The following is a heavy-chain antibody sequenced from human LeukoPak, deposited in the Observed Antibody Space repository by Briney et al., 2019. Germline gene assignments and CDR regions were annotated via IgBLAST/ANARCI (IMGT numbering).Heavy chain of an antibody. J-gene: IGHJ4*02. CDR2: IRYDGSNK. Sequence: AGGSLRLSCAASGFTFSSYGMHWVRQAPGKGLEWVAFIRYDGSNKYYADSVKGRFTISRDNSKNTLYLQMNSLRAEDTAVYYCAKGRFITGTTYFDYWGQGTLVTVSS. CDR1: GFTFSSYG. V-gene: IGHV3-30*02. D-gene: IGHD1-7*01. CDR3: AKGRFITGTTYFDY.